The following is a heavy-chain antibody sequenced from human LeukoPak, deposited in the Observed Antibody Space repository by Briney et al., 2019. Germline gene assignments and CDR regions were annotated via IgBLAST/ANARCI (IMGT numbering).Heavy chain of an antibody. J-gene: IGHJ4*02. D-gene: IGHD5-18*01. V-gene: IGHV4-39*07. Sequence: PSETLSLTCTVSGGSISSSSYYWGWIRQPPGKGLEWIGSIYYSGSTYYNPSLKSRVTISVDTSKNQFSLKLSSVTAADTAVYCCARFARRKNNYGPDYWGQGTLVTVSS. CDR2: IYYSGST. CDR1: GGSISSSSYY. CDR3: ARFARRKNNYGPDY.